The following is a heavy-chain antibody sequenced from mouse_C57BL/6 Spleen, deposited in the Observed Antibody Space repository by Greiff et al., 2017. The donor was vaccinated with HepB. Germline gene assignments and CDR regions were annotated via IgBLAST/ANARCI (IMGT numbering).Heavy chain of an antibody. CDR2: INPSNGGT. J-gene: IGHJ2*01. Sequence: QVQLKQPGTELVKPGASVKLSCKASGYTFTSYWMHWVKQRPGQGLEWIGNINPSNGGTNYNEKFKSKATLTVDKSSSTAYMQLSSLTSEDSAVYYGAREVVTTGSFDHWGQGTPLTVSS. D-gene: IGHD1-3*01. CDR3: AREVVTTGSFDH. CDR1: GYTFTSYW. V-gene: IGHV1-53*01.